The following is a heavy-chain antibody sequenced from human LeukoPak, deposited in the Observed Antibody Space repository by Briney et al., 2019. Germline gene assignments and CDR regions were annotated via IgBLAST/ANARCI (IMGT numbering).Heavy chain of an antibody. Sequence: GGSLRLFCTASGFTLRTYWMSWVRQAPGKGLEWVANIKQDGGEIYYLDSVKGRFTISRDNAKNSLYLQMNSLRAEDTAVYYCVRDHYCSGTTCYTRYLDSWGQGTLVTVSS. V-gene: IGHV3-7*01. CDR2: IKQDGGEI. CDR3: VRDHYCSGTTCYTRYLDS. D-gene: IGHD2-2*02. J-gene: IGHJ4*02. CDR1: GFTLRTYW.